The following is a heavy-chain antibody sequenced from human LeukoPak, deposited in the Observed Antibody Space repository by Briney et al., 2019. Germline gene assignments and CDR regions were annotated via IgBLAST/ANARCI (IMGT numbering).Heavy chain of an antibody. J-gene: IGHJ4*02. Sequence: SETLSLTCTVSGGSISSSSYYWGWIRQPPGKGLEWIGSIYYSGSTYYNPSLKSRVTISVDTSKNQFSLKLSSVTAADTAVYYCARGGTVRLAARRTFDYWGQGTLVTVSS. CDR1: GGSISSSSYY. D-gene: IGHD6-6*01. CDR3: ARGGTVRLAARRTFDY. CDR2: IYYSGST. V-gene: IGHV4-39*07.